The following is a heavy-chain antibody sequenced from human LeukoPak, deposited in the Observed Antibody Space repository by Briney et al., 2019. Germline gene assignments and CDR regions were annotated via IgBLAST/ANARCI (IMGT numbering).Heavy chain of an antibody. D-gene: IGHD3-9*01. J-gene: IGHJ4*02. CDR3: AKVKNDILTGYYPYYFDY. CDR2: ISGSGGST. Sequence: GGSLRLSCAASGFTFSSYAMSWVRQAPGRGLEWVSAISGSGGSTYYADSVKGRFTISRDNSKNTLYLQMSSLRAEDTAVYYCAKVKNDILTGYYPYYFDYWGQGTLVTVSS. V-gene: IGHV3-23*01. CDR1: GFTFSSYA.